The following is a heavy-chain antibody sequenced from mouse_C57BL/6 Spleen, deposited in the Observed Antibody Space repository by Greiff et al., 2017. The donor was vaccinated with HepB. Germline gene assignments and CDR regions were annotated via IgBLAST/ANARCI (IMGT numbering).Heavy chain of an antibody. Sequence: EVKLVESGGDLVKPGGSLKLSCAASGFTFSSYGMSWVRQTPDKRLEWVATISSGGSYTYYPDSVKGRFTISRDNAKNTLYLQMSSLKSEDTAMYYCARGDFYWGQGTSVTVSS. J-gene: IGHJ4*01. CDR2: ISSGGSYT. CDR3: ARGDFY. V-gene: IGHV5-6*01. CDR1: GFTFSSYG.